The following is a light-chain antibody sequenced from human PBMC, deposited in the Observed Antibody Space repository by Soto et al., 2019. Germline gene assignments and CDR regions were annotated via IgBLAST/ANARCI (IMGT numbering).Light chain of an antibody. J-gene: IGKJ1*01. V-gene: IGKV3-20*01. CDR3: QQQDTLPRT. CDR2: GAS. CDR1: QSVTTSY. Sequence: EIVLTQSPGTLSLSPGEGATLSCRASQSVTTSYLAWYQQKFGQAPRLLIYGASNRATGIPDRFSGSGSGTDFTLTISRLEPEDVAVYYCQQQDTLPRTFGQGTKVEIK.